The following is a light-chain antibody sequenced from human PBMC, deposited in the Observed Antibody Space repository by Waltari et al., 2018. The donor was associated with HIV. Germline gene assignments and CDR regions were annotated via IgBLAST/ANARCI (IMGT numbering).Light chain of an antibody. V-gene: IGLV2-14*01. J-gene: IGLJ3*02. CDR2: EVS. CDR1: SSAVGGYNS. Sequence: QSALTQPASVSGSPGQSITISCTGTSSAVGGYNSVSWYQQHPGKAPKLMIYEVSNRPSGFSNRFSGSKSGNTASLTISGLQAEDEADYYCSSYTSSSTRVFGGGTKLTVL. CDR3: SSYTSSSTRV.